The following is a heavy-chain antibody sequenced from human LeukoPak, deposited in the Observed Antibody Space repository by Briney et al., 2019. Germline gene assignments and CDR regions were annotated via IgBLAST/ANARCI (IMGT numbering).Heavy chain of an antibody. V-gene: IGHV2-5*01. J-gene: IGHJ4*02. D-gene: IGHD5-24*01. Sequence: SGPTLVNPTQTLTLTCTFSGFSLSTSGVGVGWIRQPPGKALEWLALIYWNDDKRYSPSLKSRLTITKGTSKNQVVLTMTNMDPVDTATYYCAREEMATIMDYWGQGTLVTVSS. CDR3: AREEMATIMDY. CDR2: IYWNDDK. CDR1: GFSLSTSGVG.